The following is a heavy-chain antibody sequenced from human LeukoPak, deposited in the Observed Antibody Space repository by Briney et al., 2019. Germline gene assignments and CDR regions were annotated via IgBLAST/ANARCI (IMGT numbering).Heavy chain of an antibody. Sequence: PGGSLRLSCAASGFTFSSYGMHWARQAPGKGLEWVAVIWYDGSNKYYADSVKGRFTISRDNSKNTLYLQMNSLRAEDTAVYYCARDGEYCSSTSCSYLFDYWGQGTLVTVSS. CDR1: GFTFSSYG. CDR2: IWYDGSNK. D-gene: IGHD2-2*01. CDR3: ARDGEYCSSTSCSYLFDY. J-gene: IGHJ4*02. V-gene: IGHV3-33*01.